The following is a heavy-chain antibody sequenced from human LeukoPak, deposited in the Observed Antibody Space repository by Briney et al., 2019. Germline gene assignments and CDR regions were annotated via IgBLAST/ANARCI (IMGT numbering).Heavy chain of an antibody. Sequence: GGSLRLSCAASGFPFSAYAMSWVRQAPGKGLEWVSAISASGDTTYYADSVRGRFTISRDNSKSTLYLQMNSLRAGDTALYYCAKESLRGHSYGFDNWGQGTLVTVSS. J-gene: IGHJ4*02. D-gene: IGHD5-18*01. V-gene: IGHV3-23*01. CDR3: AKESLRGHSYGFDN. CDR1: GFPFSAYA. CDR2: ISASGDTT.